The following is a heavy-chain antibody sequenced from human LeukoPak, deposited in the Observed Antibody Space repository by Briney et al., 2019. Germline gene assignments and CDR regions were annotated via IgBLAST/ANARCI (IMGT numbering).Heavy chain of an antibody. CDR2: IYYSGST. Sequence: SETLSLTCTVSGGSISSSSYYWGWIRQPPGKGLEWIGSIYYSGSTYYNPSLKSRVTISVDTSKNQFSLKLSSVTAADTAVHYCANHYSSSPYWGQGTLVTVSS. J-gene: IGHJ4*02. CDR3: ANHYSSSPY. D-gene: IGHD6-6*01. CDR1: GGSISSSSYY. V-gene: IGHV4-39*01.